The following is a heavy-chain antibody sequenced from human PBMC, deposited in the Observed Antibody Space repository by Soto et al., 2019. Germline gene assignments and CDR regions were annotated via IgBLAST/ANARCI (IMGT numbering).Heavy chain of an antibody. CDR1: GGSFGAYS. D-gene: IGHD5-18*01. Sequence: TESLSLTWAVYGGSFGAYSWNWIRQPPGKGLEWIGEIYHSGRTNYNPSLKSRVTISVDTPKNQFSLKLTSVTAADTAVYYCARGEYRDGYMDYWGQGTLVTVSS. J-gene: IGHJ4*02. CDR2: IYHSGRT. CDR3: ARGEYRDGYMDY. V-gene: IGHV4-34*01.